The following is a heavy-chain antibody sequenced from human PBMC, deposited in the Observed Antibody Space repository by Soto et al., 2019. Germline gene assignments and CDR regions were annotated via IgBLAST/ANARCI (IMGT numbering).Heavy chain of an antibody. CDR3: ARLALATRRGYYGMDV. D-gene: IGHD5-12*01. V-gene: IGHV5-10-1*01. CDR2: IDPSDSYT. J-gene: IGHJ6*02. CDR1: GYSFTTYW. Sequence: EVQLVQSGAEVKKPGESLRISCKGSGYSFTTYWITWVRQMPGKGLEWMGRIDPSDSYTNYSPSFQGHVTISADKSISTADLQWSSLKASDTAMYYCARLALATRRGYYGMDVWDQGTTVTVSS.